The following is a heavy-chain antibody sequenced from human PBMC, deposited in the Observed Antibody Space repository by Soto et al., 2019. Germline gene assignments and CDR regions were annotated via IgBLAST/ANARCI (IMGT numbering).Heavy chain of an antibody. CDR1: GYTFTSYD. CDR2: INPSGGST. CDR3: ARGRNCSPSPYFKDL. D-gene: IGHD1-26*01. J-gene: IGHJ6*02. Sequence: ASVKVSCKASGYTFTSYDMHWVRQAPGQGLEWMGIINPSGGSTSYAQKFQGRVTMTRDTSTSTVYMELSSLRSEDTSVYYCARGRNCSPSPYFKDLWGQGTMVTVSS. V-gene: IGHV1-46*01.